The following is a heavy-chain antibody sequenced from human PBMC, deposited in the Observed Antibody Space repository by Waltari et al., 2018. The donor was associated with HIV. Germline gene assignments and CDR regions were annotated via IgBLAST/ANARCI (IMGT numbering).Heavy chain of an antibody. CDR1: GYTFTNHG. V-gene: IGHV1-18*01. CDR3: ARGGQYYDF. Sequence: QVQLVQSGAEVKPPGASVKVSCKASGYTFTNHGLSWVRQAPGKGLEWLGWISAYNGDTNSAQKFLGRVTMTTDTSTTTAYMELTSLKSDDAAVYYCARGGQYYDFWGQGTLVTVSS. CDR2: ISAYNGDT. D-gene: IGHD3-10*01. J-gene: IGHJ4*02.